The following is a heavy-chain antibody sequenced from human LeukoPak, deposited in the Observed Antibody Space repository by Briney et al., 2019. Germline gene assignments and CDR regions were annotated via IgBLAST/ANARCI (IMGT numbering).Heavy chain of an antibody. Sequence: SETLSLTCAVYGGSFSGYYWSWIRQPPGKGLEWIGEINHSGSTSYNPSLKSRVTISVDTSKNQFSLKLSSVTAADTAVYYCARRYSYGSPFDYWGQGTLVTVSS. V-gene: IGHV4-34*01. CDR1: GGSFSGYY. CDR2: INHSGST. J-gene: IGHJ4*02. CDR3: ARRYSYGSPFDY. D-gene: IGHD5-18*01.